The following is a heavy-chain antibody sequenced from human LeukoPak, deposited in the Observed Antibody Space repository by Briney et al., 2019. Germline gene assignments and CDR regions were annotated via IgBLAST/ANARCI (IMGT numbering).Heavy chain of an antibody. Sequence: KSGGSLRLSCAASGFTFSDYYMSWIRQAPGKGLEWVSYISNSGSTIYYADSVKGRFTISRDNAKNSLYLQVNSLRAEDTAIYYCARGPYGDYVYYYYMDVWGKGTTVTVSS. CDR3: ARGPYGDYVYYYYMDV. CDR1: GFTFSDYY. V-gene: IGHV3-11*04. J-gene: IGHJ6*03. CDR2: ISNSGSTI. D-gene: IGHD4-17*01.